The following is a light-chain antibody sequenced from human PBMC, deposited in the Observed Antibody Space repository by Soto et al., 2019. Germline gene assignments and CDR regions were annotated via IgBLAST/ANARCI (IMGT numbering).Light chain of an antibody. CDR2: AAS. CDR1: QSVSSSY. Sequence: EIVLTQSPGTLSSSPRERATLSCRASQSVSSSYLAWYQQKPSQAPRLLIYAASSRATGITDMFSGSGSGTDFTLTIISLEPEDFAVYYCQQYGSSSWTFGQGTKVDIK. CDR3: QQYGSSSWT. V-gene: IGKV3-20*01. J-gene: IGKJ1*01.